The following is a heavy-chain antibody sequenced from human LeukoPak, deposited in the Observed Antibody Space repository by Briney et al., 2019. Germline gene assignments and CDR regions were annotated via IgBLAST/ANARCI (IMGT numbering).Heavy chain of an antibody. CDR2: IRSKAYGGTT. V-gene: IGHV3-49*03. D-gene: IGHD2-2*01. CDR3: TFYCSSTSCHDYYYYYMDV. CDR1: GFTFGDYA. J-gene: IGHJ6*03. Sequence: GGSLRLSCTASGFTFGDYAMSWFRQASGKGLEWVGFIRSKAYGGTTEYAASVKGRFTISRDDSKSIAYLQMNSLKTEDTAVYYCTFYCSSTSCHDYYYYYMDVWGKGTTVTVSS.